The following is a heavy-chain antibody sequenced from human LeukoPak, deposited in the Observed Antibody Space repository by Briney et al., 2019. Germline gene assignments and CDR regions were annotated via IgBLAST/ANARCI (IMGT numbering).Heavy chain of an antibody. CDR1: GYSFTSYW. CDR3: ARHSAYYYDSSGYPPPDY. J-gene: IGHJ4*02. Sequence: GESLKISCKGSGYSFTSYWIGWVRQMPGKGLEWMGIIYPGDSDTRYSPSFQGQVTISADKSISTAYLQWSSLKASDTAMYYCARHSAYYYDSSGYPPPDYWGQGTLVTVSS. CDR2: IYPGDSDT. D-gene: IGHD3-22*01. V-gene: IGHV5-51*01.